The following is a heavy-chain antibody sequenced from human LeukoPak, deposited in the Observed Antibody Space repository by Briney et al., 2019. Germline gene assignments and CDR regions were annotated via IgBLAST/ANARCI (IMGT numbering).Heavy chain of an antibody. J-gene: IGHJ4*02. CDR1: GFPFSAYS. CDR3: AKAYYDSSGYSYYFDY. CDR2: ISGSSNYM. Sequence: GGSLRLSCAASGFPFSAYSMNWVRQAPGEGLEWVSSISGSSNYMYYADSVKGRFTISRDNAKNSLYLQMNSLRAEDTAVYYCAKAYYDSSGYSYYFDYWGQGTLVTVSS. V-gene: IGHV3-21*01. D-gene: IGHD3-22*01.